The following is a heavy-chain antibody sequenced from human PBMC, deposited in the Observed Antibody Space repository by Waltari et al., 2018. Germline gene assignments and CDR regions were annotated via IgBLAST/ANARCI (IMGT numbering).Heavy chain of an antibody. CDR2: IYYSGST. CDR1: GGPISSYY. D-gene: IGHD2-8*01. CDR3: ARGLGYCTNGVCYPYYYYYMDV. Sequence: QVQLQESGPGLVKPSETLSLTCTVSGGPISSYYWSWIRQPPGKGLEWIGYIYYSGSTNYNPSLKSRVTISVDTSKNQFSLKLSSVTAADTAVYYCARGLGYCTNGVCYPYYYYYMDVWGKGTTVTVSS. J-gene: IGHJ6*03. V-gene: IGHV4-59*01.